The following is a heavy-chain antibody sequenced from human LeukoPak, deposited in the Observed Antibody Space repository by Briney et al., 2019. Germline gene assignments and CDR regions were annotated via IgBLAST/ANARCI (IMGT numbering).Heavy chain of an antibody. CDR1: GFTFDDYA. D-gene: IGHD5-18*01. J-gene: IGHJ5*02. CDR2: INWNSGNI. CDR3: AKGRSRGYSYGFIFP. Sequence: GGSLRLSCAASGFTFDDYAMHWVRQAPGKGLEWVSGINWNSGNIGYADSVKGRFTISRDNAKNSLYLQMNSLRAEDTALYYCAKGRSRGYSYGFIFPWGQGTLVTVSS. V-gene: IGHV3-9*01.